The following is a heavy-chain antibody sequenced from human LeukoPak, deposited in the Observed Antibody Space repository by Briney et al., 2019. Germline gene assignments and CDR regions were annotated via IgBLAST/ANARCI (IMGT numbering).Heavy chain of an antibody. J-gene: IGHJ4*02. Sequence: GASVKVSCKASGYTFTSYYMHWVRRAPGHGLEWMGIINPSGGSTTYAQKFQGRVTMTRDMSTSTVYMELSSLRSDDTAVYYCARGSYGKRAFDYWGQGTLVTVSS. CDR3: ARGSYGKRAFDY. CDR1: GYTFTSYY. CDR2: INPSGGST. V-gene: IGHV1-46*01. D-gene: IGHD5-18*01.